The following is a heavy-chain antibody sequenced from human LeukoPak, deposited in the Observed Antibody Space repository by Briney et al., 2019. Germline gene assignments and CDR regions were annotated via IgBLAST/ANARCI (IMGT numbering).Heavy chain of an antibody. Sequence: SETLSLTCAVSGGSIRSGGYSWSWIRQPPGRGLEWIGYIYYSGSTYYNPSLKSRVTISVDTSKNQFSLKLSSVTAADTAVYYCARDLGWFDPWGQGTLVTVSS. CDR1: GGSIRSGGYS. J-gene: IGHJ5*02. V-gene: IGHV4-30-4*07. CDR3: ARDLGWFDP. CDR2: IYYSGST.